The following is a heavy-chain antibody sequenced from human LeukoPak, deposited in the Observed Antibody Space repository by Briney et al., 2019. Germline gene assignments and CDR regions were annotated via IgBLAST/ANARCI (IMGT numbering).Heavy chain of an antibody. V-gene: IGHV3-7*01. CDR1: GFTLSYSW. CDR2: MKQCGSEK. Sequence: GGSLSLLCGACGFTLSYSWMRWVRQPPGKGREGVANMKQCGSEKAYVDSVKGGFAISRDNARNSLYLQMSSLRAEDTAVDYCATYTHWVAGDVWGQGTTVSVSS. D-gene: IGHD3-16*01. CDR3: ATYTHWVAGDV. J-gene: IGHJ6*02.